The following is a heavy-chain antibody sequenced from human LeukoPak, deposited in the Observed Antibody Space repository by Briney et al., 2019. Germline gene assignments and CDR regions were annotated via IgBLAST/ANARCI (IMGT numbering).Heavy chain of an antibody. Sequence: PGGSLRLSCAASGFTFSSYSMSWVRQAPGKGLEWLSSISSSNYMPSADSVKGRFTISRDNAKSSVYLQMNSLRTEDTAVYYCARDLGIGEPPFDYWGQGTLVTVSS. J-gene: IGHJ4*02. V-gene: IGHV3-21*01. D-gene: IGHD3-10*01. CDR1: GFTFSSYS. CDR3: ARDLGIGEPPFDY. CDR2: ISSSNYM.